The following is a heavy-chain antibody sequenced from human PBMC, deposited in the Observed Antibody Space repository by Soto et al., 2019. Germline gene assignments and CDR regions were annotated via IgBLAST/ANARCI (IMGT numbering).Heavy chain of an antibody. J-gene: IGHJ4*02. D-gene: IGHD3-3*01. V-gene: IGHV3-53*04. Sequence: GGSLRLSCAASGXTFSSNYMSWVRQAPGKWLEWVSVIYSGGSTYYADSVNGRFTISRHNSKNTLYLQMNSLRAEDTAVYYCASSKPYYDFWSGPKTYYFDYWGQGTLVTVSS. CDR2: IYSGGST. CDR3: ASSKPYYDFWSGPKTYYFDY. CDR1: GXTFSSNY.